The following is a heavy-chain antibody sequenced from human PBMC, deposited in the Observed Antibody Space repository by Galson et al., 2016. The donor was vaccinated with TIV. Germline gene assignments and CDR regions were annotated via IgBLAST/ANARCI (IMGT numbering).Heavy chain of an antibody. CDR2: ISGSGGIT. J-gene: IGHJ3*01. CDR3: AKRKNYGGDAFED. CDR1: GFTFDFYA. Sequence: LRLSCAASGFTFDFYAMSWVRQAPGQGLEWVSGISGSGGITYFADSVKGRFTISRDNSRNTLFLQMHSLRVEDTAVYYCAKRKNYGGDAFEDWGQGTLVTVS. V-gene: IGHV3-23*01. D-gene: IGHD2-21*01.